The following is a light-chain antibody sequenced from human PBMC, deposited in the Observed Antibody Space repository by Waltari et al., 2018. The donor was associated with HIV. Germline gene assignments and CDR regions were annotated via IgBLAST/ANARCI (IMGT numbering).Light chain of an antibody. V-gene: IGLV8-61*01. J-gene: IGLJ3*02. Sequence: QTVVTQEPSFSVSPGGTVTLTCGLSSGSVSTSYYPRWYQQTPGQAPRTLIYSTNTRSSGVPDRFSGSILGNKAALTITGAQADDESDYYCVLYMGSGISVFGGGTKLTVI. CDR3: VLYMGSGISV. CDR1: SGSVSTSYY. CDR2: STN.